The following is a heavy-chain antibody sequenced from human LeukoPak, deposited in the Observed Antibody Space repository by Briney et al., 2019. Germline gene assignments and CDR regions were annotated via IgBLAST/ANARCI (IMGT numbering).Heavy chain of an antibody. CDR2: INPNSGGT. Sequence: ASVKVSCKASGYTFTGYYMHWVRQAPEQGLEWMGWINPNSGGTNYAQKFQGRVTMTRDTSISTAYMELSRLRSDDTAVYYCARLRYDSSGYYRKFYFDYWGQGTLVTVSS. J-gene: IGHJ4*02. CDR3: ARLRYDSSGYYRKFYFDY. D-gene: IGHD3-22*01. CDR1: GYTFTGYY. V-gene: IGHV1-2*02.